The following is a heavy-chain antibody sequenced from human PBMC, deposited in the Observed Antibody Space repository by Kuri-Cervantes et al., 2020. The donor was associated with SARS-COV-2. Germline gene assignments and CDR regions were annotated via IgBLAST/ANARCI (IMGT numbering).Heavy chain of an antibody. CDR1: GYSISSGYY. Sequence: GSLRLSCAVSGYSISSGYYWGWIRQPPGKGLEWIGSIHHSGSTYYNPSLKSRVTISVDTSKNQFSLKLSSMTAADTAVYYCARRTVGHFDLWGRGTLVTVSS. D-gene: IGHD3-16*01. V-gene: IGHV4-38-2*01. J-gene: IGHJ2*01. CDR3: ARRTVGHFDL. CDR2: IHHSGST.